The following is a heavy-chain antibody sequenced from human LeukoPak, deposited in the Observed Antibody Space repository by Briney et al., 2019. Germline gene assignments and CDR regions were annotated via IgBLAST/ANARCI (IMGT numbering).Heavy chain of an antibody. D-gene: IGHD4-17*01. Sequence: PSETLSLTCAVYGGSFSGYYWSWIRQPPGKGLEWIGEINHSGSTNYNPSLKSRVTISVDTSKNQFSLKLSSVTAADTAVYYCAVRSPAVNWFDPWGQGTLVTVSS. CDR2: INHSGST. V-gene: IGHV4-34*01. J-gene: IGHJ5*02. CDR3: AVRSPAVNWFDP. CDR1: GGSFSGYY.